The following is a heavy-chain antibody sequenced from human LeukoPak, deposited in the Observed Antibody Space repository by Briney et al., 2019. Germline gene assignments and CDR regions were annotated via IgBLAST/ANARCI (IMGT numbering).Heavy chain of an antibody. CDR3: AKDLSTYYCDSSGYTVDY. D-gene: IGHD3-22*01. Sequence: QTGGSLRLSCAASGFTFSSYAMSWVRQAPGKGLEWVSAISGSGGSTYYADSVKGRFTISRDNSKNTLYLQMNSLRAEDTAVYYCAKDLSTYYCDSSGYTVDYWGQGTLVTVSS. CDR1: GFTFSSYA. J-gene: IGHJ4*02. V-gene: IGHV3-23*01. CDR2: ISGSGGST.